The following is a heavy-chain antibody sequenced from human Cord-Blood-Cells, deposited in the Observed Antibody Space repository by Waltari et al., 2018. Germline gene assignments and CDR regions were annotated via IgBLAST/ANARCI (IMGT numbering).Heavy chain of an antibody. Sequence: QLQLQESGPGLVKPSETLSLTCTVSGGSISSSSYYWGWIRQPPGKGLEWIGSIYYSGSTYYNPSLKRRVTISVDTSKNQFSLKLSSVTAADTAVYYCARKATGVRFDYWGQGTLVTVSS. CDR1: GGSISSSSYY. V-gene: IGHV4-39*01. CDR3: ARKATGVRFDY. D-gene: IGHD7-27*01. J-gene: IGHJ4*02. CDR2: IYYSGST.